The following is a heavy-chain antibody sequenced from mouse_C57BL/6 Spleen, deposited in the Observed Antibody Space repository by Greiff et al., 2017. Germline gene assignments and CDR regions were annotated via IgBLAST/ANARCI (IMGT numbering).Heavy chain of an antibody. V-gene: IGHV1-19*01. CDR1: GYTFTDYY. CDR2: INPYNGGT. D-gene: IGHD1-1*01. Sequence: VQLQQSGPVLVKPGASVKMSCKASGYTFTDYYMNWVKQSPGKSLEWIGVINPYNGGTSYNKKFKGKATLTGDKSSSTAYMELNSLTSEDSAVYDGARDYYGSGGYFDVWGTGTTVTVSS. CDR3: ARDYYGSGGYFDV. J-gene: IGHJ1*03.